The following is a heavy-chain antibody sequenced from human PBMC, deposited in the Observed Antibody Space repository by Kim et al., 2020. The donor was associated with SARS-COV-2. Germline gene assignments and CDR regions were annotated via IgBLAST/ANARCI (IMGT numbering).Heavy chain of an antibody. CDR3: ARHDSSSSNAFDI. CDR2: VYYSGST. CDR1: GGSISSYY. Sequence: SETLSLTCTVSGGSISSYYWSWIRQPPGKGLEWFGYVYYSGSTNYNPSLKSRVTISVDTSKNQFSLKLSSVTAADTAVYYCARHDSSSSNAFDIWGQGTMVTVSS. J-gene: IGHJ3*02. V-gene: IGHV4-59*08. D-gene: IGHD6-6*01.